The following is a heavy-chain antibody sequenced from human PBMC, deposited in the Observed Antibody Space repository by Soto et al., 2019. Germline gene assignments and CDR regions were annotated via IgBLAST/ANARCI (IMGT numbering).Heavy chain of an antibody. V-gene: IGHV1-3*05. CDR1: GYTFTGYA. D-gene: IGHD6-19*01. CDR2: INAGNGNT. Sequence: QVQLVQSGAEEKKPGASVKVSCKASGYTFTGYAMHWVRQAPGQRLEWMGWINAGNGNTKYSQKFQGRVTITRDTAESTAYMELSSLRSEDTAVYYCARAVAVAADFDHWCQGTLVTVSS. CDR3: ARAVAVAADFDH. J-gene: IGHJ4*02.